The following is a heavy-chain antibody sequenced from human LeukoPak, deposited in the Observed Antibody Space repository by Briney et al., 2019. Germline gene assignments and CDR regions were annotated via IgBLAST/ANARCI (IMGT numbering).Heavy chain of an antibody. CDR2: IYYSGST. V-gene: IGHV4-59*01. CDR3: ARVDTAMTGRPSEYYFDY. D-gene: IGHD5-18*01. CDR1: GGXISSYY. J-gene: IGHJ4*02. Sequence: SETLSLTCTVSGGXISSYYWSWIRQPPGKGLEWLGYIYYSGSTNYNPSLKSRVTISVDTSKNQFSLKLSSVTAADTAVYYCARVDTAMTGRPSEYYFDYWGQGTLVTVSS.